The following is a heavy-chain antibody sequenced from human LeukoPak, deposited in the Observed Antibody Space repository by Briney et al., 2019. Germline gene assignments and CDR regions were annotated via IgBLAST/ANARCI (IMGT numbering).Heavy chain of an antibody. Sequence: PGGSLRLSCAASGFTFSSYSMNWVRQAPGKGLEWVSYISSSSSTIYYADSVKGRFTISRDNAKNSLYLQMNSLRDEDTAVYYCARVPSKWSGYYSGDFRFDPWGQGTLVTVPS. CDR2: ISSSSSTI. V-gene: IGHV3-48*02. CDR3: ARVPSKWSGYYSGDFRFDP. J-gene: IGHJ5*02. CDR1: GFTFSSYS. D-gene: IGHD3-3*01.